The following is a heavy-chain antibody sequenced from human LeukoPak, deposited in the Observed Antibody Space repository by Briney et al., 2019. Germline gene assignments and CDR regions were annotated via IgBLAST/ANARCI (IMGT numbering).Heavy chain of an antibody. J-gene: IGHJ4*02. D-gene: IGHD5-18*01. Sequence: PSETLSLTCTVSGGSISSSSYYWGWLRQPPGKGLEWSGSIYYSGSTYYNPSLKSRVTISVDTSKNQFSLKLSSVTAADTAVYYCARSVDTAMFDYWGQGTLVTVSS. CDR2: IYYSGST. CDR1: GGSISSSSYY. V-gene: IGHV4-39*01. CDR3: ARSVDTAMFDY.